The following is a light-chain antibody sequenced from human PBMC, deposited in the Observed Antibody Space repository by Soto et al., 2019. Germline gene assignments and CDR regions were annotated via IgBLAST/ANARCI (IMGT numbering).Light chain of an antibody. V-gene: IGKV3-11*01. J-gene: IGKJ1*01. Sequence: EVVLTQSPVTLSLSPGERATLSCRASQSFRGLLAWYQQKPGQAPRLLIYDASNRATGIPARFSGTGSETDFTLTISSLEPEDFAIYYCQQRSKMPLTFGHGTKVDLK. CDR1: QSFRGL. CDR3: QQRSKMPLT. CDR2: DAS.